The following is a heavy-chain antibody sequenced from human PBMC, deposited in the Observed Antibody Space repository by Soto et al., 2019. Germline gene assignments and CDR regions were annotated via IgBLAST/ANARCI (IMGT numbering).Heavy chain of an antibody. V-gene: IGHV1-69*01. D-gene: IGHD3-10*01. CDR1: GGTFSSYA. J-gene: IGHJ6*02. CDR2: IIPIFGTA. CDR3: ARARGRGVTPTDSSYGMDD. Sequence: QVQLVQSGAEVKKPGSSVKVSCKASGGTFSSYAISWVRQAPGQGLEWMGGIIPIFGTANYAQKFQGRVTITADESTSTAYMELGRLRSEDTAVYYCARARGRGVTPTDSSYGMDDWGQGTTVTVSS.